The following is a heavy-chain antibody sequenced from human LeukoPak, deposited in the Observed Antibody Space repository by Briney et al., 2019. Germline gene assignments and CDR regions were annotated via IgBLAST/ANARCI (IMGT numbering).Heavy chain of an antibody. V-gene: IGHV1-8*03. Sequence: EWMGWMNPNSGNTGYAQKFQGRVTITRNTSISTAYMELSSLRSEDTAVYYCARGPGGGYDVWGQGTLVTVSS. CDR3: ARGPGGGYDV. J-gene: IGHJ4*02. D-gene: IGHD5-12*01. CDR2: MNPNSGNT.